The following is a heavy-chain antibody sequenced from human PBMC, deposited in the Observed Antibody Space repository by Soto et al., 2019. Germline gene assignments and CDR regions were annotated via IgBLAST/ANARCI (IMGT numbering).Heavy chain of an antibody. J-gene: IGHJ4*02. CDR1: NGSVSSGNYL. CDR3: TSGTSGSSGPLY. V-gene: IGHV4-61*03. CDR2: MYYSGST. Sequence: PSETLSLTCTVSNGSVSSGNYLWSWIRQAPGKGLEWIGNMYYSGSTNNNSSLKSRVTISVDTSKKHFSLKLRSVTAEDTAVYYCTSGTSGSSGPLYWGQGTLVTVSS. D-gene: IGHD3-22*01.